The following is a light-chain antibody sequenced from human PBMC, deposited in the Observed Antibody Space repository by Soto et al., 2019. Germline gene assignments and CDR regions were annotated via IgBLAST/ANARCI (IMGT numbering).Light chain of an antibody. CDR3: QQYGSSPQS. CDR1: QSVSSRH. Sequence: EIVLTQSPGTLSLSPGERATLSCSASQSVSSRHLAWYQRKPGQAPRLLIYGSSRPATGIPDTFRGSRSGTDLTLTISRLEPDDFAVCYGQQYGSSPQSFRQGTGLEIK. J-gene: IGKJ5*01. V-gene: IGKV3-20*01. CDR2: GSS.